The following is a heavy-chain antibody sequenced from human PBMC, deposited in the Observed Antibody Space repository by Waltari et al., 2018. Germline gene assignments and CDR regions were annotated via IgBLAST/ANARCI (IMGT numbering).Heavy chain of an antibody. V-gene: IGHV3-23*01. CDR1: GFTFSSYA. CDR3: AKETGRGTYNWFDP. J-gene: IGHJ5*02. CDR2: ISGCGSST. Sequence: EVQLLESGGGLVRPGESLRLSCADSGFTFSSYAMSWVRQAPGKGLEWVSSISGCGSSTYYADSVNGRFSISRDNSKNTLYLQMNSLRADDTAMYYCAKETGRGTYNWFDPWGQGTLVTVSS.